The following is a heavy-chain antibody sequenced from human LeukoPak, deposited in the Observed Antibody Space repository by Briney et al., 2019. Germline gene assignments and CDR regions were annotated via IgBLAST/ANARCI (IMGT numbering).Heavy chain of an antibody. J-gene: IGHJ4*02. CDR3: AKKTPNDIGTDIVVVPAAIASDY. D-gene: IGHD2-2*01. V-gene: IGHV3-23*01. CDR1: GFTFSSYA. CDR2: ISGSGGST. Sequence: PGGSLRLSCAASGFTFSSYAMSWVRQAPGKGLEWVSAISGSGGSTYYADSVKGRFTISRDNSKNTLYLQMNSLRAEDTAVYYCAKKTPNDIGTDIVVVPAAIASDYWGQGTLVTVSS.